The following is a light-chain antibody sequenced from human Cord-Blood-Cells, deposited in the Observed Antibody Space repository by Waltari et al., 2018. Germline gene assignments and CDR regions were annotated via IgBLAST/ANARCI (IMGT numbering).Light chain of an antibody. CDR2: KAS. Sequence: DIQMIQSPTTMSASVVDRVTITCRASQSISSWLAWYQQKPGKAPKLLIYKASSLESGVPSRFSGSGSGTEFTLTISSLQPDDFATYYCQQYNSYWTFGQGTKVEIK. V-gene: IGKV1-5*03. J-gene: IGKJ1*01. CDR1: QSISSW. CDR3: QQYNSYWT.